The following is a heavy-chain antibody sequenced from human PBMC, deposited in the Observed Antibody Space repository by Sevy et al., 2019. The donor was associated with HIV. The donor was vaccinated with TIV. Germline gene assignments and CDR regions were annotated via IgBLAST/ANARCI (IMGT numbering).Heavy chain of an antibody. Sequence: GGSLRLSCAASGFTFDDYAMHWVRQAPGKGLEWVSGISWNSGSIGYADSVKGRFTISRDNAKNSLYLQMNSLRAEDTALYYCAKDFSGWRPYGSGSYYPTYFDYWGQGTLVTVSS. J-gene: IGHJ4*02. CDR3: AKDFSGWRPYGSGSYYPTYFDY. CDR1: GFTFDDYA. V-gene: IGHV3-9*01. CDR2: ISWNSGSI. D-gene: IGHD3-10*01.